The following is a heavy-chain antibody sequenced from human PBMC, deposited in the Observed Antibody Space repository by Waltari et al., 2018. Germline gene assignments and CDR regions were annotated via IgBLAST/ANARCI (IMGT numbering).Heavy chain of an antibody. CDR3: ARDSVSCSGGSCYQFFQP. D-gene: IGHD2-15*01. CDR1: GGSVTSRDYY. J-gene: IGHJ1*01. CDR2: NYYSGST. V-gene: IGHV4-30-4*08. Sequence: QVQLQESGPGLVKPSQTLSLTCTVSGGSVTSRDYYWTWIRQPPGKGLEWIGYNYYSGSTYSTPSLNSRVTISIDTSKNQFSLELNSVTAADTAVYYCARDSVSCSGGSCYQFFQPWGQGTLVTVSS.